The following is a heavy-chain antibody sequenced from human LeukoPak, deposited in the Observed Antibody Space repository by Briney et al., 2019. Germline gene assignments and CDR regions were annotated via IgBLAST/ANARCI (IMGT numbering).Heavy chain of an antibody. Sequence: ASVKVSCKASGYTFATYDINWVRQATGQGLEWMGWMNPSSGNTGYAQKFQGRVTITRNTSISTAYMELNSLRAEDTAVYYCAKSYRPYCTNGVCYTLDYWGQGTLVTVSS. CDR2: MNPSSGNT. CDR3: AKSYRPYCTNGVCYTLDY. CDR1: GYTFATYD. D-gene: IGHD2-8*01. J-gene: IGHJ4*02. V-gene: IGHV1-8*03.